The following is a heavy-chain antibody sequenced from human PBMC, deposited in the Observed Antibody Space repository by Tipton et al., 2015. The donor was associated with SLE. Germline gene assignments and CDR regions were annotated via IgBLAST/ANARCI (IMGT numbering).Heavy chain of an antibody. CDR2: ISSDGTTT. Sequence: SLRLSCAASGFTFSTYWMHWVRQAPGKGLVWVSRISSDGTTTTYADSVKGRSTISRDNAKNTLYLQMNSLRAEDTAMYYCARAEIPSPASKAFDMWGRGTMVTVSS. CDR1: GFTFSTYW. CDR3: ARAEIPSPASKAFDM. J-gene: IGHJ3*02. V-gene: IGHV3-74*03. D-gene: IGHD2-15*01.